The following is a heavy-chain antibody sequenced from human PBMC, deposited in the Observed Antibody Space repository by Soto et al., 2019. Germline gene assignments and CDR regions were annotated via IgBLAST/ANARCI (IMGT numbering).Heavy chain of an antibody. J-gene: IGHJ4*02. CDR2: INAGNGNT. CDR1: GYTFTSYA. CDR3: AAGYGSGSYSPNFAY. D-gene: IGHD3-10*01. V-gene: IGHV1-3*01. Sequence: QVQLVQSGAEVKKPGASVKVSCKASGYTFTSYAMHWVRQAPGQRLEWMGCINAGNGNTKYSQKFQGRVTITRDTSASTAYMELSSLRSEDTAVYYCAAGYGSGSYSPNFAYWGQGTLVTVSS.